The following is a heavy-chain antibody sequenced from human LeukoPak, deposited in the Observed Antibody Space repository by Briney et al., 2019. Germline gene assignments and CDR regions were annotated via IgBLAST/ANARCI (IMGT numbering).Heavy chain of an antibody. Sequence: PGGSLRLSCKASGFTFSRYGMNWVRQAPGRGLEWLSYTSGSSGSTIYYAQSVRGRFTISRDDAKNTLYLQMNSLRADDTAVYFCARGEVGATGSFDYWGQGTLVTVSS. V-gene: IGHV3-48*01. CDR1: GFTFSRYG. CDR2: TSGSSGSTI. D-gene: IGHD1-26*01. CDR3: ARGEVGATGSFDY. J-gene: IGHJ4*02.